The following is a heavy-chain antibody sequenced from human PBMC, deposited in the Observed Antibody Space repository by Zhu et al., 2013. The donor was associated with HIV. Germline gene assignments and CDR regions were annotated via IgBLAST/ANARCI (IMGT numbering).Heavy chain of an antibody. CDR1: GGTFSSYA. Sequence: QVQLVQSGAEVKKPGSSVKVSCKASGGTFSSYAISWVRQAPGQGLEWMGGIIPIFGTANYAQKFQGRVTITADESTSTAYMELSSLRSEDTAVYYCARMGGNCSGGSCYSLTYYYYYGMDVWGQGTTVTVSS. CDR2: IIPIFGTA. CDR3: ARMGGNCSGGSCYSLTYYYYYGMDV. J-gene: IGHJ6*02. D-gene: IGHD2-15*01. V-gene: IGHV1-69*01.